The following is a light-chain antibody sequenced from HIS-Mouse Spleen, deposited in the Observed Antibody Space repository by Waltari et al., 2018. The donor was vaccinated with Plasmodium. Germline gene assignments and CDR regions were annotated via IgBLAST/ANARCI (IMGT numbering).Light chain of an antibody. CDR3: QQYYSTPYT. Sequence: DIQMTQSPSSLSASVGDRVTITCRASQSISSYLNWYQQQPGKAPKLLIYAASSLQSGVPSRFSGSGSGTDFTLTISSLQAEDVAVYYCQQYYSTPYTFGQGTKLEIK. CDR1: QSISSY. CDR2: AAS. V-gene: IGKV1-39*01. J-gene: IGKJ2*01.